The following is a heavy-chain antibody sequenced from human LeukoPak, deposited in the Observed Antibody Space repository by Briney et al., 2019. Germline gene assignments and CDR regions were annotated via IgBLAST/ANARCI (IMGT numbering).Heavy chain of an antibody. J-gene: IGHJ4*02. CDR1: GGSISSGSYY. Sequence: PSETLSLTCTVSGGSISSGSYYWSWIRQPAGKGLEWIGRIYSSGSTNYNPSLKSRVTISVDTSKNQFSLKLSSVTAADTAVYYCARDSSGYYYLFDYWGQGTLATVSS. D-gene: IGHD3-22*01. CDR3: ARDSSGYYYLFDY. CDR2: IYSSGST. V-gene: IGHV4-61*02.